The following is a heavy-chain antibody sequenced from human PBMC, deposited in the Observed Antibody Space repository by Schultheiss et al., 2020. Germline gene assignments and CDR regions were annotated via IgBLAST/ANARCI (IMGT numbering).Heavy chain of an antibody. J-gene: IGHJ5*02. D-gene: IGHD3-10*01. CDR3: AREWAMVRGPYNWFDP. CDR1: GFTFSSYA. Sequence: GGSLRLSCAASGFTFSSYAMSWVRQAPGKGLEWVSAISGSGGSTYYADSVKGRFTISRDNSKNTLYLQMNSLRAEDTAVYYCAREWAMVRGPYNWFDPWGQGTLVTVSS. V-gene: IGHV3-23*01. CDR2: ISGSGGST.